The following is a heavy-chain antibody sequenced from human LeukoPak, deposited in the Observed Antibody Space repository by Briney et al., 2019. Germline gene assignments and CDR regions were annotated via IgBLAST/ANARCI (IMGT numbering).Heavy chain of an antibody. CDR3: ARVAAGPSYFDY. D-gene: IGHD6-13*01. CDR1: GFSFSTYW. CDR2: IKQDGTEK. V-gene: IGHV3-7*05. Sequence: PGGSLRLSCAASGFSFSTYWMSWVRQAPGKGLEWVANIKQDGTEKFYVDSAKGRSTVSRDNARNSLYLQMNSLRTEDTAVYYCARVAAGPSYFDYWGQGTLVTVSS. J-gene: IGHJ4*02.